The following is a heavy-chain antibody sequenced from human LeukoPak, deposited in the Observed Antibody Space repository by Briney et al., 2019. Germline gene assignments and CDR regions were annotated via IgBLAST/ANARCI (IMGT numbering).Heavy chain of an antibody. J-gene: IGHJ5*02. V-gene: IGHV4-59*01. Sequence: PSESLSLTCTVSGGSISSYYWSWIRQPPGKGLEWIGYIYYSGGTNYNPSLKSRVTISVDTSKNQFSLRLSSVTAADTAVYYCARALRQQLVTGWFDPWGQGTLVTVSS. D-gene: IGHD6-13*01. CDR2: IYYSGGT. CDR3: ARALRQQLVTGWFDP. CDR1: GGSISSYY.